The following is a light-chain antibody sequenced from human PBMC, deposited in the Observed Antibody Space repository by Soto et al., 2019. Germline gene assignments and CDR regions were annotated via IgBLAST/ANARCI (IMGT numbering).Light chain of an antibody. CDR2: RNN. CDR1: SSNIGSSY. CDR3: AAWDDSLSARV. Sequence: QSVLTQPPSASGTPGQRVIISCSGSSSNIGSSYVHWYQQLPGTAPKLLIYRNNQRPSGVPDRFSGSKSGTSASLAISGLRSEDEADYYCAAWDDSLSARVFGGGTKLTVL. V-gene: IGLV1-47*01. J-gene: IGLJ3*02.